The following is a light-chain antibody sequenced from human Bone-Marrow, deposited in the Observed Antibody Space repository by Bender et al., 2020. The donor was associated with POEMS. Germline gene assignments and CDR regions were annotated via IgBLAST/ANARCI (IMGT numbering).Light chain of an antibody. CDR1: ALPKQY. Sequence: SYELTQPPSVSVSPGQTARITCSGDALPKQYVYWYQQRPGQAPLLVIYKDRERPSGIPERFSGSSSGTLVTLTITGVQAEDEADYYCQSADGSGSYLVFGGGTKLTVL. CDR3: QSADGSGSYLV. J-gene: IGLJ3*02. V-gene: IGLV3-25*03. CDR2: KDR.